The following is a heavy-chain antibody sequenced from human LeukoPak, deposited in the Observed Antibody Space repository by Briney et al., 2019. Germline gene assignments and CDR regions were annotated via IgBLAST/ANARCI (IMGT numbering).Heavy chain of an antibody. D-gene: IGHD4-17*01. CDR2: INPNSGGT. Sequence: AASVKVSCKASGYTFTGYYMHWVRQAPGQGLEWMGWINPNSGGTNYAQKLQGRVTMTRDTSISTAYMELSRLRSDDTAVYYCARTPGRMTTVTTFDYWGQGTLVTVSS. J-gene: IGHJ4*02. CDR3: ARTPGRMTTVTTFDY. CDR1: GYTFTGYY. V-gene: IGHV1-2*02.